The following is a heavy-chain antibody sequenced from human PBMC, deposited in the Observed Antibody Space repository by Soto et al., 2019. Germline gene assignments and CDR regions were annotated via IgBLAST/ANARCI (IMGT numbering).Heavy chain of an antibody. V-gene: IGHV4-34*01. CDR3: ARVGRPGYCDSTSCFGSGAFDI. CDR2: INHSGST. J-gene: IGHJ3*02. Sequence: SETRSLTCAVYGGFFSDYFWSWIRQPPGTGPEWIGEINHSGSTSPNPSLKSRVTISVDTSKNQFSLTLSSVTAADTAVYYCARVGRPGYCDSTSCFGSGAFDIWGQGTMVT. CDR1: GGFFSDYF. D-gene: IGHD2-2*01.